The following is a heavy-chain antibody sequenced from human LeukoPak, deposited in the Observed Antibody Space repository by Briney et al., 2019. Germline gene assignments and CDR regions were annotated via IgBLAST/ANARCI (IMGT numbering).Heavy chain of an antibody. CDR2: ISGSGGST. CDR3: AKDRFRFSSGWSVGAFDI. CDR1: GFTFSSYA. V-gene: IGHV3-23*01. D-gene: IGHD6-19*01. J-gene: IGHJ3*02. Sequence: PGGSLRLSCAASGFTFSSYAMSWVRQAPGKGLEWVSAISGSGGSTYYADSVKGRFTISRDNSKNTLYLQMNSLRAEDTAVYYCAKDRFRFSSGWSVGAFDIWGQGTMVTVSS.